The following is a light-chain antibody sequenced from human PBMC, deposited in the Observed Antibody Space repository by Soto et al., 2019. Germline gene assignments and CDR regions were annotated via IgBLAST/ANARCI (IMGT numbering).Light chain of an antibody. CDR1: QPINSW. CDR2: STS. Sequence: DIQMTQFPSSVSASVGDRVTITCRTSQPINSWLAWYQQKPGKAPKLLIYSTSSLQSGVPSRFSGSGSGTDFTLTISSLQPEDFATYFCQQANSFPLTFGGGTKVEIK. J-gene: IGKJ4*01. CDR3: QQANSFPLT. V-gene: IGKV1D-12*01.